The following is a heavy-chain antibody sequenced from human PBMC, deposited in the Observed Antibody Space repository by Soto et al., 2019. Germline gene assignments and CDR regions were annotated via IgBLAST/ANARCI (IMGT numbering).Heavy chain of an antibody. D-gene: IGHD5-18*01. CDR1: GFAYSDSW. Sequence: GGSLRLSCAASGFAYSDSWMHWVRQVPGKGLVWVSRINSDGSSTTYADSVKGRFTISRDNAKNTLYLQMNSLRGEDTAVYYCAKDRRGIQPAQWGQGTLVTVSS. V-gene: IGHV3-74*01. CDR2: INSDGSST. CDR3: AKDRRGIQPAQ. J-gene: IGHJ4*02.